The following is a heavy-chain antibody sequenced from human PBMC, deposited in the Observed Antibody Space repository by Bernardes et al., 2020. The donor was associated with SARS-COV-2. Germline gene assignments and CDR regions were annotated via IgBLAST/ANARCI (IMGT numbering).Heavy chain of an antibody. CDR2: IDWDGDK. J-gene: IGHJ5*01. V-gene: IGHV2-70*11. D-gene: IGHD3-10*01. CDR1: GFSLSTDGMC. CDR3: ARTLYYYSSGGFYKGNNWFDS. Sequence: SGPTLVKPTQTLTLTCTFSGFSLSTDGMCVTWIRQPPGKALEWLGRIDWDGDKYYSSSLETRLTISKDTSGNQVVLTMTNMDPADTATYYCARTLYYYSSGGFYKGNNWFDSWGQGILVNVSS.